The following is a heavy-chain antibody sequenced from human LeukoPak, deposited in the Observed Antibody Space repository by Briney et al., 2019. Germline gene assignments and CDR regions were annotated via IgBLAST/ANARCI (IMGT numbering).Heavy chain of an antibody. Sequence: PGGSLRLSCAASGFTFSSYSTNWVRQAPGKGLEWVSSISSSSGYIYYADSVKGRFTISRDNAKNSLYLQMNSLRAEDTAVYYCARDRSINWFDPWGQGTLVTVSS. D-gene: IGHD2-2*01. V-gene: IGHV3-21*01. CDR1: GFTFSSYS. CDR2: ISSSSGYI. CDR3: ARDRSINWFDP. J-gene: IGHJ5*02.